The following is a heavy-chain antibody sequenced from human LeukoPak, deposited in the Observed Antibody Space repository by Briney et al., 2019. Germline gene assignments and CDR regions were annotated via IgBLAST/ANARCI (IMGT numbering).Heavy chain of an antibody. CDR2: IYYSGST. J-gene: IGHJ4*02. D-gene: IGHD3-10*01. Sequence: SETLSLTCTVSGGSISSYYWSWIRQPPGKGLEWIGYIYYSGSTNYNPSLKSRVTISVDTSKNQFSLKLGSVTAADTAVYYCAKRARFGESGYFDYWGQGTLVTVSS. CDR1: GGSISSYY. V-gene: IGHV4-59*01. CDR3: AKRARFGESGYFDY.